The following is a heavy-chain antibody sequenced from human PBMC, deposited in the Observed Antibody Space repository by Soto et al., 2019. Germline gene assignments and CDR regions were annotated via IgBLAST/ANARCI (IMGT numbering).Heavy chain of an antibody. Sequence: VQLQQSGPGLVKPSQTLSLTCTVSGGSINSSEYYWSWIRQHPGKGLEWIGHIYYSGSTSYNPSLTTRVAISVATSNTNFSLKLRSVTAADTAVYYCARDVRGSSGRRVDVWGQGTTVTVSS. CDR1: GGSINSSEYY. V-gene: IGHV4-31*03. J-gene: IGHJ6*02. CDR3: ARDVRGSSGRRVDV. CDR2: IYYSGST. D-gene: IGHD3-10*01.